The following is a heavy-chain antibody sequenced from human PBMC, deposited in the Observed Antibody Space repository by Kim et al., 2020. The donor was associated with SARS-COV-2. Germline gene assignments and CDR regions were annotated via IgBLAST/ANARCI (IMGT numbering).Heavy chain of an antibody. CDR1: GFTFSRYG. CDR2: LSYDGSNK. Sequence: GGSLRLSCAASGFTFSRYGMHWVRQAPGKGLEWVAVLSYDGSNKYYADSVKGRFTISRDNSKNTLYLQMNSLRAEDTAVYYCPRTTTRTFDYWGQGTLVTVSS. D-gene: IGHD1-26*01. CDR3: PRTTTRTFDY. V-gene: IGHV3-30*03. J-gene: IGHJ4*02.